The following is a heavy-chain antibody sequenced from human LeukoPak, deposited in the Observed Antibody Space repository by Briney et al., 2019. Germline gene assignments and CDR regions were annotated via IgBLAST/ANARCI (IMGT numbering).Heavy chain of an antibody. CDR3: ARAPWWNGMDV. V-gene: IGHV3-48*03. J-gene: IGHJ6*04. Sequence: GGSLRLSCAASGFTFSSYEMSWVRQAPGKGLEWVSYIGGSGNTIYYADSVKGQFIISRDNAKNSLYLQMNSLRAEDTAVYYCARAPWWNGMDVWGKGTTVTVSS. CDR1: GFTFSSYE. CDR2: IGGSGNTI. D-gene: IGHD2-15*01.